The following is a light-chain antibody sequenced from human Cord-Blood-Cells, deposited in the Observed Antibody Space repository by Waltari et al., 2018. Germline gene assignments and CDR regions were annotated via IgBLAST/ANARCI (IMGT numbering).Light chain of an antibody. CDR1: QSISSY. V-gene: IGKV1-39*01. Sequence: DIQMTQSPSSLSASVGDRVTITCRASQSISSYLNWYQQKPGKAPKLLIYAASSLQSGVPSRFSGSGFGTDFTLTISSLQPEDFATYYCQQSYSTLLTCGGGTKVEIK. J-gene: IGKJ4*01. CDR2: AAS. CDR3: QQSYSTLLT.